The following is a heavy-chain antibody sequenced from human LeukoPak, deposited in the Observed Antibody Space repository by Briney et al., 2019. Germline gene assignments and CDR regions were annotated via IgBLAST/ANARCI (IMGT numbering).Heavy chain of an antibody. CDR2: IYSGGST. D-gene: IGHD6-19*01. V-gene: IGHV3-53*01. CDR3: AKQAFITVAGTVDY. J-gene: IGHJ4*02. Sequence: GGSLRLSCAASGFTVSSNYMSWVRQAPGKGLEWVSVIYSGGSTYYADSVKGRFTISRDNSKNTLYLQMNSLRAEDTAVYYCAKQAFITVAGTVDYWGQGTLVTVSS. CDR1: GFTVSSNY.